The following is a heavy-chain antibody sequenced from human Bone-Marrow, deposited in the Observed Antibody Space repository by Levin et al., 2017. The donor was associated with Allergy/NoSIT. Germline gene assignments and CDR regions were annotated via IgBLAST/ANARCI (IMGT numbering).Heavy chain of an antibody. J-gene: IGHJ6*03. Sequence: ASVKVSCKASGYTFTGYYMHWVRQAPGQGLEWMGWINPNSGGTNYAQKFQDRVTMTRDTSISTAYMELSTLRSDDPAVYYCARASGDYNQIPYYYCMDVWGEGTTVTVSS. D-gene: IGHD1-1*01. V-gene: IGHV1-2*02. CDR3: ARASGDYNQIPYYYCMDV. CDR1: GYTFTGYY. CDR2: INPNSGGT.